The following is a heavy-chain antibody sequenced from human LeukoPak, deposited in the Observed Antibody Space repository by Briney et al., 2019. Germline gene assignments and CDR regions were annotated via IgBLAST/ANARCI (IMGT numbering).Heavy chain of an antibody. V-gene: IGHV1-18*01. Sequence: ASVKVSCKASGYTFTSYGISWVRQAPGQGLEWMGWISAYNGSTNYAQKLQGRVTMTTDTSTSTAYMELRSLRSDDTAVYYCASGYCSGGSCYSIDYWGQGTLVTVSS. CDR2: ISAYNGST. CDR1: GYTFTSYG. CDR3: ASGYCSGGSCYSIDY. D-gene: IGHD2-15*01. J-gene: IGHJ4*02.